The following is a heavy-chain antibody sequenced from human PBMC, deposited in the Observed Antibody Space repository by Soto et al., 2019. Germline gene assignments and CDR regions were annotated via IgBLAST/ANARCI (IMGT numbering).Heavy chain of an antibody. D-gene: IGHD3-10*01. J-gene: IGHJ5*02. CDR1: GGSISSYY. CDR2: IYYSGST. V-gene: IGHV4-59*01. CDR3: ARVSTMVRGVMVWFDP. Sequence: SETLSLTCTVSGGSISSYYWSWIRQPPGKGLEWIVYIYYSGSTNYNPSLKSRVTISVDTSKNQFSLKLSSVTAADTAVYYCARVSTMVRGVMVWFDPWGQGTLVTVSS.